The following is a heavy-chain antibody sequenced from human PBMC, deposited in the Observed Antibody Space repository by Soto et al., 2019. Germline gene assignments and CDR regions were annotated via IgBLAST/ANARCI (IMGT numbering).Heavy chain of an antibody. D-gene: IGHD1-1*01. V-gene: IGHV2-5*02. Sequence: SGPTLVNPTQTLTLTCTFCGFSLSTSGVGVGWIRQPPAKALEWLGIIFWDDDKRYRPSLKRRVSITKDTSKNQLVLTMTNMDPVDTATYYCAHLAWKEMWPRAPVVNWGQGTPVTVSS. J-gene: IGHJ4*02. CDR2: IFWDDDK. CDR3: AHLAWKEMWPRAPVVN. CDR1: GFSLSTSGVG.